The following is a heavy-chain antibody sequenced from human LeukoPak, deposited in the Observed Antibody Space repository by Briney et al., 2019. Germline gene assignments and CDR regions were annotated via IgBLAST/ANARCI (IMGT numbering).Heavy chain of an antibody. CDR2: ISPSADIK. CDR3: AKDDAWLRFGE. V-gene: IGHV3-23*01. CDR1: GFSFSNYG. J-gene: IGHJ4*02. Sequence: GGSLRLSCTASGFSFSNYGMQWVRQAPGKGLEWVSGISPSADIKYYADSVKGRFTISRDNSKNMLYLEVISLTADDTAVYYCAKDDAWLRFGEWSQGTLVTVSS. D-gene: IGHD3-10*01.